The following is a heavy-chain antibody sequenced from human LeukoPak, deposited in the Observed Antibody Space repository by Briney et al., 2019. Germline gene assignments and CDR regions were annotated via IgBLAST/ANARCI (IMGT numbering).Heavy chain of an antibody. CDR3: AKDLPCYDILTGYYTVY. Sequence: PGGSLRLSCAASGFTFSSYATSWVRQPTGKGRVWLPTTNGSGGTTYYADCVKGRFTISRYNSKNSQYLQMNSLRAEDKAVYYRAKDLPCYDILTGYYTVYWGQGTLVTVSS. J-gene: IGHJ4*02. D-gene: IGHD3-9*01. CDR1: GFTFSSYA. CDR2: TNGSGGTT. V-gene: IGHV3-23*01.